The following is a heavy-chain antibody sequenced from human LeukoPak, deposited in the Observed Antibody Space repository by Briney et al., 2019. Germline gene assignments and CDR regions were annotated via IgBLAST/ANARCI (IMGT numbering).Heavy chain of an antibody. CDR2: INPNSGGT. J-gene: IGHJ6*03. CDR3: ARGSPYCSSTSCYPYYYYYMDV. V-gene: IGHV1-2*02. Sequence: ASVKVSCKASGYTFTGYYMHWLRQAPGQGLEWMGWINPNSGGTNYAQKFQGRVTMTRDTSISTAYMELSRLRSDDTAVYYCARGSPYCSSTSCYPYYYYYMDVWGKGTTVTVSS. D-gene: IGHD2-2*01. CDR1: GYTFTGYY.